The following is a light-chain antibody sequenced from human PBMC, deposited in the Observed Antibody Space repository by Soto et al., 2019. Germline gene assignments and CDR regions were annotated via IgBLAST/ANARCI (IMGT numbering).Light chain of an antibody. CDR1: QSVTDTY. CDR2: GTS. V-gene: IGKV3-20*01. CDR3: QQYGSSPVT. Sequence: DIVLTQSPGTLSLSVGERAALSCRASQSVTDTYLAWYQQKPGQAPRLIIYGTSIKATGISDRFTGSGSGTDFTHTISRLAPEDFAVYYCQQYGSSPVTFGGGTRVEI. J-gene: IGKJ4*01.